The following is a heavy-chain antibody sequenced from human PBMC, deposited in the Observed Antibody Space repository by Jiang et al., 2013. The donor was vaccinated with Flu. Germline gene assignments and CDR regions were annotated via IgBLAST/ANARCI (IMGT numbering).Heavy chain of an antibody. Sequence: VTPTQTLTLTCTFSGFSLSTRGIRVSWIRQPPGKALEWLARIDWDDDKFYSTSLKTRLTISKDTSKNQVVLTMTHMDPVDTAMYYCARMGSPEEYCTSTKCYIGGMDVWGQGTTVTVSS. CDR1: GFSLSTRGIR. V-gene: IGHV2-70*04. D-gene: IGHD2-2*02. CDR3: ARMGSPEEYCTSTKCYIGGMDV. CDR2: IDWDDDK. J-gene: IGHJ6*02.